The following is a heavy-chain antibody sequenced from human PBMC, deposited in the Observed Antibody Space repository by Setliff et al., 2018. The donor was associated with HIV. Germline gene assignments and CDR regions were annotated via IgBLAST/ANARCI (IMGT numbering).Heavy chain of an antibody. CDR1: GGSFSGYY. D-gene: IGHD1-26*01. Sequence: ASETLSLTCAVSGGSFSGYYWSWIRQPPGKGLEWIGEINHSGSSNYNPSLKSRVTISVDTSKNQLSLNVTAADTAVYYCARDHNSGTLHAFDLWGQGTKVTVSS. CDR2: INHSGSS. CDR3: ARDHNSGTLHAFDL. V-gene: IGHV4-34*01. J-gene: IGHJ3*01.